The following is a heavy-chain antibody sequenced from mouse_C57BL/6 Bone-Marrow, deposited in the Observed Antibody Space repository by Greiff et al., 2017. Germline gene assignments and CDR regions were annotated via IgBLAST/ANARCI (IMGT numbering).Heavy chain of an antibody. Sequence: EVQVVESGGGLVKPGGSLKLSCAASGFTFSDYGMHWVRQAPEKGLEWVAYISSVSSTIYYADTVKGRFTISRDNAKNTLFLQMTSLRSEDTAMYYCASYSPYAMDYWGQGTSVTVSS. V-gene: IGHV5-17*01. CDR2: ISSVSSTI. D-gene: IGHD2-12*01. J-gene: IGHJ4*01. CDR3: ASYSPYAMDY. CDR1: GFTFSDYG.